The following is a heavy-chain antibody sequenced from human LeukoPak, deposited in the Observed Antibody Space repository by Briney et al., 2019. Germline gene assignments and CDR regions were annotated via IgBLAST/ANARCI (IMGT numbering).Heavy chain of an antibody. V-gene: IGHV4-59*01. J-gene: IGHJ2*01. CDR3: AREIAVAGTPYWYFDL. Sequence: SETLSLTCTVSGGSISSYYWSWIRQPPGKGLEWIGYIYYSGSTNYNPSLKSRVTISVDTSKNQFSLKLSSVTAADTAVYYCAREIAVAGTPYWYFDLWGRGTLVTVSS. CDR1: GGSISSYY. CDR2: IYYSGST. D-gene: IGHD6-19*01.